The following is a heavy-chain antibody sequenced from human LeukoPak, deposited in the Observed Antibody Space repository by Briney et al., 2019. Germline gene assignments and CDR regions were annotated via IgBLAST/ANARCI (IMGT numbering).Heavy chain of an antibody. J-gene: IGHJ6*02. CDR3: ARDQLQTWPWADYYGLDV. CDR1: GFSFSSFE. V-gene: IGHV3-48*03. CDR2: ISSSGTTV. Sequence: GGSLRLSCTASGFSFSSFEMNGVRQAPGKGLEWVSYISSSGTTVYYADSVKGRFTISRDNARNSLFLQMNSLGVEDTAVYYCARDQLQTWPWADYYGLDVWGQGTTVTVSS. D-gene: IGHD4-23*01.